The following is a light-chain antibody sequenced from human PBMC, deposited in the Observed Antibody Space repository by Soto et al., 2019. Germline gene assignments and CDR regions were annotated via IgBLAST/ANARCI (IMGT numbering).Light chain of an antibody. J-gene: IGKJ5*01. V-gene: IGKV3-20*01. CDR2: GAS. CDR1: QSVSSSY. Sequence: EIVLTQSPGTLSLSPGERATLSCRASQSVSSSYLAWYQRKPGQAPRLLIYGASSRATGIPDRFRGSGSGTEFPLTISRLEPEDFAVYYCQQYGSSLSITFGQGTRLEIK. CDR3: QQYGSSLSIT.